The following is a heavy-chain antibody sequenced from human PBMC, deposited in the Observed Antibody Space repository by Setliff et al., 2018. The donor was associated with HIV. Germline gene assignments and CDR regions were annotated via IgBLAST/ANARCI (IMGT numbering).Heavy chain of an antibody. Sequence: ASVKVSCKASGYTFTSYGFNWVRQAPGQGLEWMGWISAYNGNTNYAQKLQGRVTMTTDTSTSTAYMELRSLRSDYTAVYYCASQGWGTAFDIWGQGTMVTVSS. D-gene: IGHD7-27*01. CDR3: ASQGWGTAFDI. CDR2: ISAYNGNT. CDR1: GYTFTSYG. V-gene: IGHV1-18*01. J-gene: IGHJ3*02.